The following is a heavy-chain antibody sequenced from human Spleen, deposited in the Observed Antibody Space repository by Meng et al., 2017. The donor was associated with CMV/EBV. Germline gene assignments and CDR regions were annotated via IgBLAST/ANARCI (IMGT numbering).Heavy chain of an antibody. CDR3: TTRFLSGSYNGRNWFDP. CDR1: GFTFSNAW. J-gene: IGHJ5*02. V-gene: IGHV3-15*01. CDR2: IKSKTDGGTT. D-gene: IGHD1-26*01. Sequence: GESLKISCAASGFTFSNAWMSWVRQAPGKGLEWVGRIKSKTDGGTTDYAAPVKGRFTISRDDSKNTLYLQMNSLKTEDTAVYYCTTRFLSGSYNGRNWFDPWGQGTLVTVS.